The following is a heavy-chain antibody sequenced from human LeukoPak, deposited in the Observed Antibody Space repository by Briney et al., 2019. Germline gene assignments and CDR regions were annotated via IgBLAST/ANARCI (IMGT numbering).Heavy chain of an antibody. V-gene: IGHV3-21*01. CDR3: ARDSARPGYSCGYIDY. Sequence: GGSLRLSCAASGFTFSSYSMNWVRQAPGKGLEWVSSISSSSSYIYYAGSVKGRFTISRDNAKNSLYLQMNSLRAEDTAVYYCARDSARPGYSCGYIDYWGQGTLVTVSS. D-gene: IGHD5-18*01. CDR1: GFTFSSYS. J-gene: IGHJ4*02. CDR2: ISSSSSYI.